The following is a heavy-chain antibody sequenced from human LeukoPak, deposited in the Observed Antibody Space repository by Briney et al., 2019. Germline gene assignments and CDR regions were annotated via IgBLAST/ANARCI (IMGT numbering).Heavy chain of an antibody. CDR2: INPNSGGT. CDR3: ARVVGATIGLIDY. J-gene: IGHJ4*02. D-gene: IGHD1-26*01. CDR1: GYTFTSYY. V-gene: IGHV1-2*02. Sequence: GASVKVSCKASGYTFTSYYMHWVRQAPGQGLEWMGWINPNSGGTNYAQKFQGRVTMTRDTSISTAYMELSRLRSDDTAVYYCARVVGATIGLIDYWGQGTLVTVSS.